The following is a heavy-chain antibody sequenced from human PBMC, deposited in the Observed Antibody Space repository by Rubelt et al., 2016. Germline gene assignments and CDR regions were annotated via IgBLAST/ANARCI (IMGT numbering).Heavy chain of an antibody. V-gene: IGHV4-39*07. CDR1: GGSISSRNYY. Sequence: QMQLQESGPGLVKSSETLSLTCTVSGGSISSRNYYWGWIRQPPGKGLEWIGNFYYSGRTNFNPSLKSRVTISFDTSKDQFSRKLTSVTAADTALYYCARRNDFDIWGQGTMVTVSS. J-gene: IGHJ3*02. CDR2: FYYSGRT. CDR3: ARRNDFDI.